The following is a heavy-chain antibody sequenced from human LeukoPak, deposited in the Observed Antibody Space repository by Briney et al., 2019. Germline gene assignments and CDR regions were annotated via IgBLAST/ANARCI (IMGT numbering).Heavy chain of an antibody. CDR3: ARTLITMIVPGWPGPNWFDP. D-gene: IGHD3-22*01. CDR2: ISDYNGNT. J-gene: IGHJ5*02. CDR1: GYRFTSYG. V-gene: IGHV1-18*01. Sequence: SVKVSCKASGYRFTSYGISWVRQAPGQGLEWMGWISDYNGNTNYAQKLQGRVTMTTDTSTSTAYMELRSLRSDDTAVYYCARTLITMIVPGWPGPNWFDPWGQGTLVTVSS.